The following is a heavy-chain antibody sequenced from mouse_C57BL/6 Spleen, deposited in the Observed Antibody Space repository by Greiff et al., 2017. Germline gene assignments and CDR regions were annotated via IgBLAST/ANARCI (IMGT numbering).Heavy chain of an antibody. Sequence: QVQLQQPGAELVKPGASVKLSCKASGYTFTSYWMQWVKQRPGQGLEWIGEIDPSDSYTNYNQKFKGKATLTVDTSSSTAYMQLSSLTSEDSAVYYGARNPPTVYAMDYWGQGTSVTVAS. V-gene: IGHV1-50*01. D-gene: IGHD1-1*01. CDR3: ARNPPTVYAMDY. J-gene: IGHJ4*01. CDR1: GYTFTSYW. CDR2: IDPSDSYT.